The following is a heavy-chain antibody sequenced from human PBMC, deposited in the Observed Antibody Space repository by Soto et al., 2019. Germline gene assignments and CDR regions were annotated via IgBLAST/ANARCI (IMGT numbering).Heavy chain of an antibody. Sequence: QVQLVESGGGVVQPGRSLRLSCAASGFTFSSYAMHWVRQAPGKGLEWVAVISYGGSNKYYADSVKGRFTISRDNSKNTLYLQMNSMRADDAAVCCCARDEEGCTNSVCPKALRHNWFEHWCKGSLVRVSS. CDR2: ISYGGSNK. CDR1: GFTFSSYA. D-gene: IGHD2-8*01. J-gene: IGHJ5*02. CDR3: ARDEEGCTNSVCPKALRHNWFEH. V-gene: IGHV3-30-3*01.